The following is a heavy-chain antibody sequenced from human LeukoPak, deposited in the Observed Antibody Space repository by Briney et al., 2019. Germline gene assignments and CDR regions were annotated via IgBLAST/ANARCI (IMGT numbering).Heavy chain of an antibody. CDR1: GYTFSSFG. CDR2: ISGYNGHT. J-gene: IGHJ1*01. Sequence: GASVKVSCKASGYTFSSFGVTWVRQAPGQGLEWMGWISGYNGHTNYAQNIQDRVTMTTDTSTSTAYMELRSLRSDDTAVYYCARAGITAAATKYFQHWGQGTLVTVSS. D-gene: IGHD6-13*01. V-gene: IGHV1-18*01. CDR3: ARAGITAAATKYFQH.